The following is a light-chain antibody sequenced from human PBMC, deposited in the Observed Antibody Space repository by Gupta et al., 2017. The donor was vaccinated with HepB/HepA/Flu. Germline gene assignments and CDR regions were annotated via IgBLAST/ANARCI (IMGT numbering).Light chain of an antibody. V-gene: IGLV2-14*03. CDR2: DVS. Sequence: QSALTQPASVSGSPGQSITISCTGTSSDVGGYNYVPWYQQHPGKAPKLMIYDVSNRPSGVSNRFSGSKSVNTASLTISGLQAEDEADYYCSSYTSSSPVVFGGGTKLTVL. CDR3: SSYTSSSPVV. J-gene: IGLJ2*01. CDR1: SSDVGGYNY.